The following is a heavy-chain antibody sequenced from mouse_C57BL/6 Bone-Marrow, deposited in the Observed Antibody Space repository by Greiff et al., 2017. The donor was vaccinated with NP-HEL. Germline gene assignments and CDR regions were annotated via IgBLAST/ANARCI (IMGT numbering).Heavy chain of an antibody. CDR2: IHPSDSDT. CDR1: GYTFTSYW. D-gene: IGHD2-2*01. Sequence: QVQLQQPGAELVKPGASVKVSCKASGYTFTSYWMHWVKQRPGPGLEWIGRIHPSDSDTNYNQKFKGKATLTVDKSSSRAYMQLSSLTSEDSAVYYCAIKQGYEVGFAYWGQGTRVTVSA. CDR3: AIKQGYEVGFAY. J-gene: IGHJ3*01. V-gene: IGHV1-74*01.